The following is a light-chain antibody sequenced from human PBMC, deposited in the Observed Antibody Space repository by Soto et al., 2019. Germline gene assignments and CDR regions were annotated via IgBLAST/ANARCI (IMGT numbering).Light chain of an antibody. J-gene: IGKJ1*01. V-gene: IGKV4-1*01. Sequence: DIVMTQSPDSLAVSLGERATINCKSSQSVLYSSNNKNYLAWYQQKPGQPPKLLIYWASTRESGVPDRFSGSGSGTDFTLTISSLQAEDVAVYYCQQYYSTPPTLCQGTKVEIK. CDR3: QQYYSTPPT. CDR1: QSVLYSSNNKNY. CDR2: WAS.